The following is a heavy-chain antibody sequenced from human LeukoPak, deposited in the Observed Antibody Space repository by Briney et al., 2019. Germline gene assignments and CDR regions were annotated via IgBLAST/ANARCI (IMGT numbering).Heavy chain of an antibody. CDR1: GFTFNTYA. CDR3: ARCLGSGSYLFDAFDI. Sequence: PGGSLRLSCAASGFTFNTYALHWLRQAPGKGLEWVAVISHDGISEHYADSLKGRFSISRDNAKNSLYLQMNSLRAGDTAVYYCARCLGSGSYLFDAFDIWGPGTMVTVSS. CDR2: ISHDGISE. V-gene: IGHV3-30*04. J-gene: IGHJ3*02. D-gene: IGHD1-26*01.